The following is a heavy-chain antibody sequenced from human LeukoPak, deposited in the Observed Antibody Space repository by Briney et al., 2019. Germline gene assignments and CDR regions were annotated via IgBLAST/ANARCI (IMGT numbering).Heavy chain of an antibody. Sequence: GGSLRLSCPASGFTFSNYAMTWVRHAPGEGLEWVSVIIVSGGPTYYADSLKGRFTIPRDNSKNTLYLQMNSLRAGDTAIFYCAKLTRGYCSGTACPNWLDPWVQGTLVSVSS. CDR2: IIVSGGPT. D-gene: IGHD2-15*01. CDR3: AKLTRGYCSGTACPNWLDP. J-gene: IGHJ5*02. CDR1: GFTFSNYA. V-gene: IGHV3-23*01.